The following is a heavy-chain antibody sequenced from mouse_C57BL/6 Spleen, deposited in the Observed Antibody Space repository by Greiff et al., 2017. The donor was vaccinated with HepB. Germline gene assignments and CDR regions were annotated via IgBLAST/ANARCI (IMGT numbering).Heavy chain of an antibody. CDR3: ARGGDEDY. CDR1: GYSITSGYY. V-gene: IGHV3-6*01. Sequence: DVQLQESGPGLVKPSQSLSLTCSVTGYSITSGYYWNWIRQFPGNKLEWMGYISYDGSNNYNPSLKNRISITRDTSKNQFFLKLNSVTTEDTATYYCARGGDEDYWGQGTTLTVSS. D-gene: IGHD3-3*01. J-gene: IGHJ2*01. CDR2: ISYDGSN.